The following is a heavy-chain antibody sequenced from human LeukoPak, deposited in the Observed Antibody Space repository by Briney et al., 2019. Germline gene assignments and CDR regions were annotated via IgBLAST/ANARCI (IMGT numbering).Heavy chain of an antibody. CDR3: AKERGYDILTGYYSYGMDV. Sequence: GGSLRLSCAASGFTFSSYGMHWVRQAPGKGLEWVAVISYDGSNKYYADSVKGRFTISRDNSKNTLYLQMNSLRAEDTAVYYCAKERGYDILTGYYSYGMDVWGKGTTVTVSS. CDR1: GFTFSSYG. D-gene: IGHD3-9*01. V-gene: IGHV3-30*18. CDR2: ISYDGSNK. J-gene: IGHJ6*04.